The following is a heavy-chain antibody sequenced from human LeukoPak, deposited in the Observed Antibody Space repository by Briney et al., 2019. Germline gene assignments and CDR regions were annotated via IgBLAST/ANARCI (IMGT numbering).Heavy chain of an antibody. CDR2: INHSGST. CDR3: AMAVAATAPFDY. Sequence: SETLSLTCAVYGGSFSGYYWSWIRQPPGKGLEWIGEINHSGSTNYNPSLKSRVTISIDTSKNQFSLKLSSVTAADTAVYYCAMAVAATAPFDYWGQGTLVTVSS. V-gene: IGHV4-34*01. D-gene: IGHD6-19*01. J-gene: IGHJ4*02. CDR1: GGSFSGYY.